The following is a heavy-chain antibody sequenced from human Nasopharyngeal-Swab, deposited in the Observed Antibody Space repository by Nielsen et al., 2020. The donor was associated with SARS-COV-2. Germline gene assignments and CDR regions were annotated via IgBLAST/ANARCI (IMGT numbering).Heavy chain of an antibody. CDR2: KSYDGSNK. CDR3: ARGGVVVVAATLYYYYGMDV. D-gene: IGHD2-15*01. J-gene: IGHJ6*02. Sequence: VRQAPGKGQEWGAVKSYDGSNKYYADSVKGRFTISRDNSKNTLYLQMNSLRAEDTAAYYCARGGVVVVAATLYYYYGMDVWGQGTTVTVSS. V-gene: IGHV3-30*03.